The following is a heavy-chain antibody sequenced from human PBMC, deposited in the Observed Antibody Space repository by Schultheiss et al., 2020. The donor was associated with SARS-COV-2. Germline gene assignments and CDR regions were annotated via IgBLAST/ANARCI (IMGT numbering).Heavy chain of an antibody. CDR1: GGSISSGGYY. Sequence: LRLSCTVSGGSISSGGYYWSWIRQHPGKGLEWIGYIYYSGSTYYNPSLKSRVTISVDTSKNQFSLKLSSVTAADTAVYYCAREIKGVYYYGSGSYSEDWGQGTLVTVSS. V-gene: IGHV4-31*03. CDR2: IYYSGST. J-gene: IGHJ4*02. D-gene: IGHD3-10*01. CDR3: AREIKGVYYYGSGSYSED.